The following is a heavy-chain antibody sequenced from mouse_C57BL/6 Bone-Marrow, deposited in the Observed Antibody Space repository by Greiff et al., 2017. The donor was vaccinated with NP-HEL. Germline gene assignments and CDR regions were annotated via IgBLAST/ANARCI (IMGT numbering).Heavy chain of an antibody. CDR2: ISSGGSYT. Sequence: EVKLVESGGDLVKPGGSLKLSCAASGFTFSSYGMSWVRQTPDKRLEWVATISSGGSYTYYPDSVKGRFTISRDNAKNTLYLQLSSLKSEYTAMYYGARLRSNYVDYWGQGTSLTVSS. J-gene: IGHJ2*02. V-gene: IGHV5-6*02. CDR1: GFTFSSYG. CDR3: ARLRSNYVDY.